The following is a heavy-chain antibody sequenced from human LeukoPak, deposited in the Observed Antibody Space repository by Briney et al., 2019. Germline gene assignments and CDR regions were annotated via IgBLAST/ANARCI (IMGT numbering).Heavy chain of an antibody. CDR3: ARDRGYTYGHPLGY. V-gene: IGHV3-33*01. D-gene: IGHD5-18*01. Sequence: GGPLRLSCAASGFTFRLYVIHWPRHATGKGLGWVALKWHDGSNKYYGDSVKDRFTISRDNSKNTLYMQMDSLRDEDTAVYYCARDRGYTYGHPLGYWGQGTLVTVSS. CDR1: GFTFRLYV. CDR2: KWHDGSNK. J-gene: IGHJ4*02.